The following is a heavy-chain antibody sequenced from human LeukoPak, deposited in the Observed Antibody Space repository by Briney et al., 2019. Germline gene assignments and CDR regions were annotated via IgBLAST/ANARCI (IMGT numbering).Heavy chain of an antibody. CDR2: MNPNSGNT. CDR3: ARDTGYCSSTSCYRDDY. D-gene: IGHD2-2*02. J-gene: IGHJ4*02. Sequence: ASVKVSCKASGYTFTSYDINWVRQASGQGLEWMGWMNPNSGNTGYAQKFQGRVTMTRNTSISTAYMELSSLRSEDTAVYYCARDTGYCSSTSCYRDDYWGQGTLVTVSS. V-gene: IGHV1-8*01. CDR1: GYTFTSYD.